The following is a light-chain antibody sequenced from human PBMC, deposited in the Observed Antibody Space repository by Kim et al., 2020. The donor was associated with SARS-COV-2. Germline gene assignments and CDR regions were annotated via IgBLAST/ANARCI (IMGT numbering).Light chain of an antibody. Sequence: SPGERATLSCRASQSVSNNLAWYQQKRGQAPRLLIYGASSRATGVPARFSGRGSGTDYTLTISSLQSEDFAVYYCQQYNAWPPLTFGGGTKVDIK. CDR2: GAS. J-gene: IGKJ4*01. CDR3: QQYNAWPPLT. CDR1: QSVSNN. V-gene: IGKV3-15*01.